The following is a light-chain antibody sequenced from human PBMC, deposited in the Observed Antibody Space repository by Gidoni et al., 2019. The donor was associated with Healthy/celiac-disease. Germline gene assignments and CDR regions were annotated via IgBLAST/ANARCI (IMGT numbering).Light chain of an antibody. J-gene: IGLJ1*01. V-gene: IGLV3-21*02. CDR3: QVWDSSSDHPLV. Sequence: SYVLTQPPSVSVAPGQTARITCGGNNIGSKSVHGYQQKPGQAPVLVVYDDSDRPSGIPERFSVSNSGNTATLTISMVEAGDEADYYCQVWDSSSDHPLVFGTGTKVTVL. CDR2: DDS. CDR1: NIGSKS.